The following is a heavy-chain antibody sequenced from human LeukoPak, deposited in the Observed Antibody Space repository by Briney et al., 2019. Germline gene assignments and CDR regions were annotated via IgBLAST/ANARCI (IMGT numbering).Heavy chain of an antibody. J-gene: IGHJ4*02. Sequence: PGGSLRLSCAASGFTLSTFAMHWVRQAPGKGLEYVSGISNNGGSTYYANSVKGRFTISRDNSKNTLYLQMGSLKPEDMAVYYCVRWGYYSNYDYWGQGTLVTVSS. CDR1: GFTLSTFA. D-gene: IGHD4-11*01. CDR3: VRWGYYSNYDY. V-gene: IGHV3-64*01. CDR2: ISNNGGST.